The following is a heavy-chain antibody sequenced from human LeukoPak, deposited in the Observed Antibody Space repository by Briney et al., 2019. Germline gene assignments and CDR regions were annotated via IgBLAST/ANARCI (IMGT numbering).Heavy chain of an antibody. J-gene: IGHJ3*02. CDR1: GGSISSYY. CDR2: IYYSGST. D-gene: IGHD4-23*01. CDR3: ARGGTAVIAPYAFDI. Sequence: SSETLSLTCTVSGGSISSYYWSWIRQPPGKGPEWIGYIYYSGSTNCNPSVKSRVAMSVDTSKKQFSLKLSSLTAADTAVYYCARGGTAVIAPYAFDIWGQGTMVTVSS. V-gene: IGHV4-59*01.